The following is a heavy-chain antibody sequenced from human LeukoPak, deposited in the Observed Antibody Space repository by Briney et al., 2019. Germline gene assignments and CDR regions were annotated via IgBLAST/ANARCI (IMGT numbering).Heavy chain of an antibody. Sequence: PGGSLRHSCAASGFTFSSYAMHWVRQAPGKGLEYVSAISSNGDSTYYANSVKGRLTISRDNSKNTLYLQMGSLRAEDMAVYYCASGYSYFYLDYWGQGTLVTVSS. D-gene: IGHD5-18*01. CDR3: ASGYSYFYLDY. CDR2: ISSNGDST. CDR1: GFTFSSYA. V-gene: IGHV3-64*01. J-gene: IGHJ4*02.